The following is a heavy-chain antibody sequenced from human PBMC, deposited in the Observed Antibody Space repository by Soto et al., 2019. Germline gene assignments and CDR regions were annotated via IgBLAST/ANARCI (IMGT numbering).Heavy chain of an antibody. D-gene: IGHD3-10*01. CDR3: AKDRNYYGSGSYYEGFDY. J-gene: IGHJ4*02. Sequence: GGSLRLSCAASGFTFSSYAMSWVRQAPGKGLEWVSAISGSGGSTYYADSVKGRFTISRDNSKNTLYLQMNSLRAEDTAVYYCAKDRNYYGSGSYYEGFDYWGQGTLVTVSS. V-gene: IGHV3-23*01. CDR2: ISGSGGST. CDR1: GFTFSSYA.